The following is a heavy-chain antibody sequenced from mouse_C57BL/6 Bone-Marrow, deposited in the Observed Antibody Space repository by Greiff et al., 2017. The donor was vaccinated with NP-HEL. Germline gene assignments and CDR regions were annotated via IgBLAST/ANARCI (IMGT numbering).Heavy chain of an antibody. CDR3: ARGVTTVVALPRYFDV. CDR1: GYTFTDYY. Sequence: QVQLQQSGAELVKPGASVKISCKASGYTFTDYYINWVKQRPGQGLEWIGKIGPGSGSTYYNEKFKGKATLTADKSSSTAYMQLSSLTSEDSAVYFCARGVTTVVALPRYFDVWGTGTTVTVSS. D-gene: IGHD1-1*01. V-gene: IGHV1-77*01. CDR2: IGPGSGST. J-gene: IGHJ1*03.